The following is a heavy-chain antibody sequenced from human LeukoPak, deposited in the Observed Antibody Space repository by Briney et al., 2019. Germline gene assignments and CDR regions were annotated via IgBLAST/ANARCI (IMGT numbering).Heavy chain of an antibody. CDR1: GFTFDDYG. J-gene: IGHJ4*02. Sequence: GGSLRLSCAASGFTFDDYGMSWVRQAPGKGLEWVSYINWNGGSTGYADSVKGRFTISRDNSKNTLFLQMNSLGAEDTAVYYCAKASTFGELNRPFDYWGQGTLVTVSS. V-gene: IGHV3-20*04. D-gene: IGHD3-10*01. CDR2: INWNGGST. CDR3: AKASTFGELNRPFDY.